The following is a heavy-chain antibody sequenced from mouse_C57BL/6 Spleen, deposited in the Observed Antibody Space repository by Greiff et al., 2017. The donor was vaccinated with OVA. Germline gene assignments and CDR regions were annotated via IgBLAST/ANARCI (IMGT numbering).Heavy chain of an antibody. CDR3: AREGYSSWYFDV. J-gene: IGHJ1*03. CDR2: IYPGSGNT. CDR1: GYTFTDYY. Sequence: QVQLQESGAELVRPGASVKLSCKASGYTFTDYYINWVKQRPGQGLEWIARIYPGSGNTYYNEKFKGKATLTAEKSSSTAYMPLSSLTSEDSAVYFCAREGYSSWYFDVWGTGTTVTVSS. V-gene: IGHV1-76*01. D-gene: IGHD2-5*01.